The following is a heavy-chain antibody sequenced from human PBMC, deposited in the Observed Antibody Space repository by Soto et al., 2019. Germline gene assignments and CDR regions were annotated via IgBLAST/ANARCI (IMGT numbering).Heavy chain of an antibody. J-gene: IGHJ4*02. CDR3: ARARGLVEMATIFFDF. CDR2: IYYSGST. V-gene: IGHV4-30-4*01. CDR1: GGSISSGDYY. D-gene: IGHD5-12*01. Sequence: PSETLSLTCSVSGGSISSGDYYWSWIRQPPGKGLEWIGYIYYSGSTYYNLSLKSRVTISVDTSKNQFSLKLSSVTAADTAVYYCARARGLVEMATIFFDFWGQGTLVTVSS.